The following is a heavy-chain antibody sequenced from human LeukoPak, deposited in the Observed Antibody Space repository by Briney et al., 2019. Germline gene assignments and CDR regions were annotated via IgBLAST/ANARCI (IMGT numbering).Heavy chain of an antibody. CDR3: AKTSVYSRSWY. Sequence: GGSLRFFCAASGFTFSSYGIHWVRKAPGQGLELVGFMTYDGSNKSYADSFQGRLTITRDNSTNTLYLQMNGLRDQDTAGYYCAKTSVYSRSWY. D-gene: IGHD6-13*01. J-gene: IGHJ2*01. CDR1: GFTFSSYG. V-gene: IGHV3-30*02. CDR2: MTYDGSNK.